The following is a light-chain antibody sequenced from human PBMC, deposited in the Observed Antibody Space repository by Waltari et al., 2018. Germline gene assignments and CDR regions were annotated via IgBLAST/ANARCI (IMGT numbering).Light chain of an antibody. V-gene: IGKV3-15*01. CDR2: GVS. CDR1: RNVGSD. Sequence: EIVMTQSPATLSLSPGERATLSCRASRNVGSDLAWYQQKPGQAPRLLIYGVSSRATGIPARFSGSGYGTEFALTISSLQSEDSAVYYCQHYRTQPLTFGGGTRVEI. CDR3: QHYRTQPLT. J-gene: IGKJ4*01.